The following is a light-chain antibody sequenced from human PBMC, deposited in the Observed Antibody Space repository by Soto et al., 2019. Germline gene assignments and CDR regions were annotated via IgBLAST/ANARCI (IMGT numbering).Light chain of an antibody. V-gene: IGKV1-39*01. CDR3: QQSYSTPT. J-gene: IGKJ2*01. CDR1: QSISSY. Sequence: DIQMTQSPSSLSASVGDRVTITCRASQSISSYLNWYQQKPGKAPKLLTYAASILQSGVPSRFSGSASGTDFTLTIIILQPEEFATYYCQQSYSTPTFGQVTKLEIK. CDR2: AAS.